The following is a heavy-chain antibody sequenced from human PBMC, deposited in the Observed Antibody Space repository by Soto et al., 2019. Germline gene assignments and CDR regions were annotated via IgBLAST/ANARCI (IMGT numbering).Heavy chain of an antibody. CDR3: ASHSTTTNFYYYMDV. V-gene: IGHV3-23*01. CDR2: INSRSDTT. Sequence: GGSLRLSCAASGFTFSSHAMTWVRQAPGKGLAWVSTINSRSDTTYYADSVKGRFTISRDNARNTLYLQMNSLRAEDTAVYYCASHSTTTNFYYYMDVWGKGTTVTVSS. J-gene: IGHJ6*03. D-gene: IGHD6-13*01. CDR1: GFTFSSHA.